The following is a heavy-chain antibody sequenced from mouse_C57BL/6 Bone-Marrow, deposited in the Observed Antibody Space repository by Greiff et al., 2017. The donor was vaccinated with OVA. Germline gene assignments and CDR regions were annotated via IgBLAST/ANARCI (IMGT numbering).Heavy chain of an antibody. Sequence: LVESGTELVKPGASVKLSCKASGYTFTSYWMHWVKQRPGQGLEWIGNINPSNGGTNYNEKFKSKATLTVDKSSSTAYMQLSSLTSEDSAVYYCARSPGTAFDYWGQGTTLTVSS. J-gene: IGHJ2*01. CDR2: INPSNGGT. D-gene: IGHD4-1*01. CDR1: GYTFTSYW. V-gene: IGHV1-53*01. CDR3: ARSPGTAFDY.